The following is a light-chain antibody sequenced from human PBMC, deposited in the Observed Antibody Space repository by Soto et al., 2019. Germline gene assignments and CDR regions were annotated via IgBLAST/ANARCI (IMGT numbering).Light chain of an antibody. CDR2: KVS. CDR1: QSLVYSDGNTY. V-gene: IGKV2-30*01. Sequence: DVVMTQSPLSLPVTLGQPASISCRSSQSLVYSDGNTYLNWFQQRPGQSPRRLIYKVSNRDSGVPERFSGSGSGTHFTLKISRVEAEDVGVYYCMQGTRWPLFTFGRGTKVDIK. J-gene: IGKJ3*01. CDR3: MQGTRWPLFT.